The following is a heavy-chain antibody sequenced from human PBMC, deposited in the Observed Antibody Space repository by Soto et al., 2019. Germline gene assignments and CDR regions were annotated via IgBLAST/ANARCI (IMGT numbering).Heavy chain of an antibody. Sequence: QVQLVQSGAEVKKPGASVKVSCKASGYTVTSYGISWVRQAPGQGLEWMGWISAYNGNTNYAQKLQGRVTMTTDTSTSTAYMEVRSLRSDDTAVYYCARDTLEGGKVLDAFDIWGQGTMVTVSS. CDR2: ISAYNGNT. D-gene: IGHD3-16*01. V-gene: IGHV1-18*01. CDR3: ARDTLEGGKVLDAFDI. CDR1: GYTVTSYG. J-gene: IGHJ3*02.